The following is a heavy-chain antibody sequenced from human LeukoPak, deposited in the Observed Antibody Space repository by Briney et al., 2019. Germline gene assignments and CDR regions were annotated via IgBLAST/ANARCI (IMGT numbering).Heavy chain of an antibody. CDR1: GGAFSNYA. Sequence: ASVKVSCKASGGAFSNYAISWVRQAPGRGLEWMGGIIPIFGTANYAQRFEGRVTITADESTSTAYMELSSLRSEDTAVYYCAKLQGQVSGSDFNPGMDVWGQGTTVTVSS. V-gene: IGHV1-69*13. J-gene: IGHJ6*02. CDR2: IIPIFGTA. D-gene: IGHD1-26*01. CDR3: AKLQGQVSGSDFNPGMDV.